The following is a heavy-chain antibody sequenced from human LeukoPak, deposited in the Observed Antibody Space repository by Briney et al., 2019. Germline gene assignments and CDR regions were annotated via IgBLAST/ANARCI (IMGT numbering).Heavy chain of an antibody. D-gene: IGHD2-2*01. J-gene: IGHJ3*02. CDR2: ISGSGDT. CDR3: AREQHQPDAFDI. Sequence: GGSLRLSCAASGFTFSSYAMGWVRQAPGKGLEWVSAISGSGDTYYADSVKGRFTISRGNSKNTLYLQMNSLRAEHTAVYYCAREQHQPDAFDIWGQGTMVTVSS. CDR1: GFTFSSYA. V-gene: IGHV3-23*01.